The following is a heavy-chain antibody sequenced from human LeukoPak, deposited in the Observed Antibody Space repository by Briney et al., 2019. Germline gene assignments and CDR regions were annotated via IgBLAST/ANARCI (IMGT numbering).Heavy chain of an antibody. V-gene: IGHV3-33*01. CDR3: ARGVLRYFDWLGSHDY. D-gene: IGHD3-9*01. CDR2: IWYDGNNK. Sequence: GGSLRLSCAASGFTFSSYGMHWVRQAPGKGLEWVAVIWYDGNNKYYADSVKGRFTISRDNSKNTLYLQMNSLRAEDTAVYYCARGVLRYFDWLGSHDYWGQGTLVTVSS. CDR1: GFTFSSYG. J-gene: IGHJ4*02.